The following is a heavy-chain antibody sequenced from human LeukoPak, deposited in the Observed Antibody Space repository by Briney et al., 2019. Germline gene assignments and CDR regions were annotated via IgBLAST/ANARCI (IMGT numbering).Heavy chain of an antibody. J-gene: IGHJ6*02. V-gene: IGHV5-51*01. CDR2: IYPGDSDT. CDR1: GYSFANYW. Sequence: KPGESLKISCQGSGYSFANYWIGWVRQMPGKGLEWMGIIYPGDSDTRYSPSFQGQVTISADKSISTAYLQWSSLKASDTAMYYCARLAEMASYYYYGMDVWGQGTTVTVSS. CDR3: ARLAEMASYYYYGMDV. D-gene: IGHD5-24*01.